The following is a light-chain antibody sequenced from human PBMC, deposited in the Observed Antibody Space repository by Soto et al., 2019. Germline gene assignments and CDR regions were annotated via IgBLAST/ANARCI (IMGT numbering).Light chain of an antibody. CDR3: QQYNKWPHT. V-gene: IGKV3-15*01. J-gene: IGKJ2*01. CDR2: GAF. CDR1: QSVSSK. Sequence: EIVMTQSPGTLSVSPGERVTLSCRASQSVSSKLVWYQRKPGQAPRLLIYGAFTRAAGLPARFSGRGSGTEFTLTISSLQFEDFAVYYCQQYNKWPHTFGQGTKVDIK.